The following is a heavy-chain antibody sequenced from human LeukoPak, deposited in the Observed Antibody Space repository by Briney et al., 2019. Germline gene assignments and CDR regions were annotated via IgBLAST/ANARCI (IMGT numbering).Heavy chain of an antibody. CDR2: ISGSAGSK. CDR1: GFTFSSYD. CDR3: AKGSGAYAYLFDY. D-gene: IGHD2-15*01. V-gene: IGHV3-23*01. J-gene: IGHJ4*02. Sequence: HPGGSLRLSCAASGFTFSSYDMTWVRQAPGKGLEWVSGISGSAGSKDYADSVKGRFTVSRDNSKNTLYLQMSSLRADDTAVYYCAKGSGAYAYLFDYWGRGTLVTVPS.